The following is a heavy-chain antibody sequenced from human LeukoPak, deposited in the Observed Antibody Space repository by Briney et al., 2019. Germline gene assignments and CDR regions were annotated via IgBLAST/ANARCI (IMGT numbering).Heavy chain of an antibody. Sequence: SETLSLTCAVYAGSFSGYYWSWIRQPPGKGLEWIGEITHSGSTNYNPSLKSRVTISVDTSKNQFSLKLSSVTAADTAVYYCARVENSAVDIVATIRWYFDYWGQGTLVTVSS. V-gene: IGHV4-34*01. J-gene: IGHJ4*02. D-gene: IGHD5-12*01. CDR2: ITHSGST. CDR1: AGSFSGYY. CDR3: ARVENSAVDIVATIRWYFDY.